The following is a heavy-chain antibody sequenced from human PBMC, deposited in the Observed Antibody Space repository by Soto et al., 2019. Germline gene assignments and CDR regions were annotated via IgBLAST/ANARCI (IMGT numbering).Heavy chain of an antibody. J-gene: IGHJ4*02. D-gene: IGHD2-15*01. Sequence: SETLSLTCTVSGGSISSYYWSWIRQPPGKGLEWIGYIHFSGGTNYNPSLKSPVTISVDMSTSTAYMELSSLRSEDTAVYYCAADSRYCSGGNCEDYWGQGTLVTVSS. V-gene: IGHV4-59*12. CDR1: GGSISSYY. CDR3: AADSRYCSGGNCEDY. CDR2: IHFSGGT.